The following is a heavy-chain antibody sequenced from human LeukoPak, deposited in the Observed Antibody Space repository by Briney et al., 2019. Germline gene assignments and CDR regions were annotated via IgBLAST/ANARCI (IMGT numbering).Heavy chain of an antibody. V-gene: IGHV3-73*01. D-gene: IGHD1-26*01. Sequence: PGGSLRLSCAASGFTFSGSAIHWVRQSSGKGLEWVGQIDKKDKGYATATAYAASVKGRFTISRDDSINTAYLQMKNVKTEDTALYYCTRDSGTYNWFDPWGQGTLVTVSS. CDR3: TRDSGTYNWFDP. CDR2: IDKKDKGYATAT. J-gene: IGHJ5*02. CDR1: GFTFSGSA.